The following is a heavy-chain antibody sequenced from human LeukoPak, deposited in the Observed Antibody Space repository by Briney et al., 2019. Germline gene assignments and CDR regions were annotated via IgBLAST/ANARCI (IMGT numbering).Heavy chain of an antibody. Sequence: GASVKVSCKASGGTFSSYAISWVRQAPGQGLEWMGGIIPIFGTANYAQKFQGRVTITADESTSTAYMELSSLRSEDTAVYYCARDPVAVAGNFDYWGQGTLVTVSS. CDR3: ARDPVAVAGNFDY. CDR1: GGTFSSYA. J-gene: IGHJ4*02. D-gene: IGHD6-19*01. CDR2: IIPIFGTA. V-gene: IGHV1-69*01.